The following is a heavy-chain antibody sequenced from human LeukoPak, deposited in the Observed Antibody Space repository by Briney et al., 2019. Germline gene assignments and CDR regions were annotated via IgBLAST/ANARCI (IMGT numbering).Heavy chain of an antibody. D-gene: IGHD3-10*01. CDR3: ARVEEGYGSGRRENYYYYYMDV. V-gene: IGHV4-34*10. CDR1: GTSFSGSY. J-gene: IGHJ6*03. Sequence: PSETLSLTCAVFGTSFSGSYWSWIRQSPGRGLEWIGEINHGGTTNYYPSLKSRVTMSVDTSKNQFSLKLSSVTAADTAVYYCARVEEGYGSGRRENYYYYYMDVWGKGTTVTISS. CDR2: INHGGTT.